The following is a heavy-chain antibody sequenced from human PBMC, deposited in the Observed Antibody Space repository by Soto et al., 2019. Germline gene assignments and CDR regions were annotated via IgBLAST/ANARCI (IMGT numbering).Heavy chain of an antibody. CDR2: MDYSGRA. D-gene: IGHD3-3*01. CDR3: ATHKSITVVGVAPIRGIFDF. V-gene: IGHV4-39*01. Sequence: QVPLQESGPGLVKPSETLSLNCTVVGGSMSSSTYYWGWIRQPTGKGLEWIGGMDYSGRAYYNPSLKSRVTLSVDTYKNRFSLSLSAVTAADTAIYYCATHKSITVVGVAPIRGIFDFWGQGDLVTVSS. CDR1: GGSMSSSTYY. J-gene: IGHJ4*02.